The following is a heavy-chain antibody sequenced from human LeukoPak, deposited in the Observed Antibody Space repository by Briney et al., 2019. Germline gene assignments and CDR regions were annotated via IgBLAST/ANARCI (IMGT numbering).Heavy chain of an antibody. V-gene: IGHV3-30-3*01. CDR1: GFTFSSYS. J-gene: IGHJ6*02. Sequence: GGSLRLSCAVSGFTFSSYSMHWVRQAPGKGLEWVAYDGSTKNYADSVKGRFTISRDNSNNTLYLQMNSLTTEDTAVYYCARDPDRLLIFGMDVWGQGTTVTVSS. CDR3: ARDPDRLLIFGMDV. CDR2: DGSTK. D-gene: IGHD3-9*01.